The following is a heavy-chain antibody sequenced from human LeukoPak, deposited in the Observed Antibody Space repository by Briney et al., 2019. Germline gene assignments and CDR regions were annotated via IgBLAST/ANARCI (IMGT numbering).Heavy chain of an antibody. CDR3: ARVPAGGIVGI. D-gene: IGHD1-26*01. CDR1: GYTFTDYY. Sequence: ASVKVSCKASGYTFTDYYMHWVRRAPGQGLEWMGWINPNSGGTNYAQKFQGRVTMTRDTSISTGYMDLSRLRSDDTAVYYCARVPAGGIVGIWGQGTVVTVSS. V-gene: IGHV1-2*02. CDR2: INPNSGGT. J-gene: IGHJ3*02.